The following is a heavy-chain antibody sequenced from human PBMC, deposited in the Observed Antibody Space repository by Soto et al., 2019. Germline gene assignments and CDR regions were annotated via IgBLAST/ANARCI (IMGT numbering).Heavy chain of an antibody. D-gene: IGHD3-3*02. J-gene: IGHJ4*02. CDR3: ASISLFSNLSETNPYYFDY. CDR2: IYYSGST. Sequence: SETLSLTCTVSGGSISSSSYYWGWIRQPPGKGLEWIGSIYYSGSTYYNPSLKSRVTISVDTSKNQFSLKLSSVTAADTAVYYCASISLFSNLSETNPYYFDYWGQGTRVTVSS. V-gene: IGHV4-39*07. CDR1: GGSISSSSYY.